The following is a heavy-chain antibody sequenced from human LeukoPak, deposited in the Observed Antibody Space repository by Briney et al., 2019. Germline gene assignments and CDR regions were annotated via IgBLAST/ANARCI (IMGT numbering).Heavy chain of an antibody. D-gene: IGHD3-9*01. Sequence: KAGGSLRLSCAPSGFNFRIYTIHWVRQAPGKGLEWVSSISGSSAYIHYADSVKGRFSISRDNARNSVLLEMDYVRADDTAVYYCATDQRSDHEIFIGFYHFDNWGQGTLVTVSS. CDR3: ATDQRSDHEIFIGFYHFDN. V-gene: IGHV3-21*01. CDR1: GFNFRIYT. J-gene: IGHJ4*02. CDR2: ISGSSAYI.